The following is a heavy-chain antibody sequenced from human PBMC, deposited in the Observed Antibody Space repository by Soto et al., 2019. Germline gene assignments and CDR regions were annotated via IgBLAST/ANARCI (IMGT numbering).Heavy chain of an antibody. CDR1: EFTFSTYS. D-gene: IGHD3-22*01. CDR2: ISYDGSNK. J-gene: IGHJ4*02. V-gene: IGHV3-30*18. CDR3: AKESHPNTMTVVSIAYDLDS. Sequence: QVQLVEAGGGVVQPGRSLRLSCVVSEFTFSTYSMHWVRQAPGKGLEWVAVISYDGSNKYYADSVKGRFTISRDNSRNTLYLQMNSLRAEDTAVYYCAKESHPNTMTVVSIAYDLDSWGQGTLVTVSS.